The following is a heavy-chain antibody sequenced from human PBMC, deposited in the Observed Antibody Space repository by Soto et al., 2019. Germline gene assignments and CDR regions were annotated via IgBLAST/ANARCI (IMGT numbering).Heavy chain of an antibody. D-gene: IGHD2-8*01. Sequence: GSAVKLSCKACGYTFTSYDMHWVRQAPGQGLEWMGIINPSGGSTSYAQKFQGRVTMTRDTSTSTVYMELSSLRSEDTAVYYCARVDCTNGVCHLHYFAFPGHGTLVTGSS. V-gene: IGHV1-46*01. J-gene: IGHJ4*01. CDR1: GYTFTSYD. CDR2: INPSGGST. CDR3: ARVDCTNGVCHLHYFAF.